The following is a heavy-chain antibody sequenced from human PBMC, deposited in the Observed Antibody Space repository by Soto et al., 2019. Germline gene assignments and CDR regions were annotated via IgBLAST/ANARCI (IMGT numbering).Heavy chain of an antibody. CDR2: ISGSGGST. V-gene: IGHV3-23*01. Sequence: EVQLLESGGGLVQPGGSLRLSCAASGFTFSSYAMRWVRQAPGKGLEWVSAISGSGGSTYYADSVKGRFTISRDNSKNTLYLQMNSLGAEDTAVYYCARRGSGSYYDCWGQGTRVTVSS. J-gene: IGHJ4*02. CDR3: ARRGSGSYYDC. D-gene: IGHD1-26*01. CDR1: GFTFSSYA.